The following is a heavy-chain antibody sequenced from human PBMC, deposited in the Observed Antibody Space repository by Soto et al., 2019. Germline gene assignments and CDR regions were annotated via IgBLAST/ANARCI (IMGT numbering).Heavy chain of an antibody. CDR3: ARGLNVWGSYRWSWLDP. Sequence: SETLSLTCAVYGGSFSGYYWSWIRQPPGKGLEWIGEINHSGSTNYNPSLKSRVTISVDTSKNQFSLKLSSVTAADTAVYYCARGLNVWGSYRWSWLDPWGQGTLVTVSS. J-gene: IGHJ5*02. V-gene: IGHV4-34*01. D-gene: IGHD3-16*02. CDR1: GGSFSGYY. CDR2: INHSGST.